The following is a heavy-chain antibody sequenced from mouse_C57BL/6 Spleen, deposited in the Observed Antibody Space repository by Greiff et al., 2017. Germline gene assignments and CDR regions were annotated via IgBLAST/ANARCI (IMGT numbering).Heavy chain of an antibody. Sequence: QVQLQQPGAELVKPGASVKLSCKASGYTFTSYWMHWVKQRPGQGLEWIGMIHPNSGSTNYNEKFKSKATLAVDKSSSTAYMQLSSLTSEDSAVYYCARGVYYGHYDAMDYWGQGTSVTVSS. CDR2: IHPNSGST. CDR1: GYTFTSYW. V-gene: IGHV1-64*01. D-gene: IGHD2-1*01. CDR3: ARGVYYGHYDAMDY. J-gene: IGHJ4*01.